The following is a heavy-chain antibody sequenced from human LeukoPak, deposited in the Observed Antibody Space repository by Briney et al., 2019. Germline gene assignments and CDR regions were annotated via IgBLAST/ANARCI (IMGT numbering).Heavy chain of an antibody. CDR2: IIPIFGTA. Sequence: SVKVSCKASGGTFSSYAISWVRQAPGQGLEWMGGIIPIFGTANYAQKFQGRVTITADESTSTAYMELSSLRSEDTAVYYCARDYCSSTSCYPGIYFDYWGQGTLVTVSS. CDR1: GGTFSSYA. CDR3: ARDYCSSTSCYPGIYFDY. V-gene: IGHV1-69*13. J-gene: IGHJ4*02. D-gene: IGHD2-2*01.